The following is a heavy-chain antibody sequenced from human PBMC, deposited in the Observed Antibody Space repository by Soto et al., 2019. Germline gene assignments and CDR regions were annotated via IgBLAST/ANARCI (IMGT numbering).Heavy chain of an antibody. J-gene: IGHJ4*02. D-gene: IGHD3-10*01. CDR1: GFIFKMYW. CDR2: IYNDGSYT. V-gene: IGHV3-74*01. Sequence: GGSLRLSCAASGFIFKMYWMHWVRQGPGKGLVWISRIYNDGSYTDYADSVKGRFTISRDNVNDTLYLQMNNLRAEDSGLYYCTRGPRPISTGTGAYWGQGTQVTVSS. CDR3: TRGPRPISTGTGAY.